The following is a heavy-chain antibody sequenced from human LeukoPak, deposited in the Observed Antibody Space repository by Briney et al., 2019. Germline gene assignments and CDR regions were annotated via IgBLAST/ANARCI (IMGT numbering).Heavy chain of an antibody. J-gene: IGHJ4*02. CDR2: IYTSGST. V-gene: IGHV4-61*02. Sequence: SKTLSLTCTVSGGSISSGSYYWSWIRQPAGKGLEWIGRIYTSGSTNYNPSLKSRVIISVDTSKNQFSLKLSSVTAADTAVYYCARARDDYYDSSEDYWGQGTLVTVSS. CDR3: ARARDDYYDSSEDY. D-gene: IGHD3-22*01. CDR1: GGSISSGSYY.